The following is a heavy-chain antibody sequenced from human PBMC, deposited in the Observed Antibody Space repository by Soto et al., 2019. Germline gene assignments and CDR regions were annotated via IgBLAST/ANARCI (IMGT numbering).Heavy chain of an antibody. CDR3: ARGVSIAPRRKKVTTQTHFDY. CDR2: INHSGST. J-gene: IGHJ4*02. Sequence: SETLSLTCAVYGGSFSGYYWSWIRQPPGKGLEWIGEINHSGSTNYNPSLKSRVTISVDTSKNQFSLKLSSVTAADTAVYYCARGVSIAPRRKKVTTQTHFDYWGQRTLLTVST. D-gene: IGHD4-17*01. CDR1: GGSFSGYY. V-gene: IGHV4-34*01.